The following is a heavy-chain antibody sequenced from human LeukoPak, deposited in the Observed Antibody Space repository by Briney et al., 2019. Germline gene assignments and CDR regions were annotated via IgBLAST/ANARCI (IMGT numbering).Heavy chain of an antibody. CDR2: IYYGGST. CDR3: ATIGIRYFDWLPSPYYYYGMDV. CDR1: GGSISSSSYY. D-gene: IGHD3-9*01. V-gene: IGHV4-39*07. J-gene: IGHJ6*02. Sequence: SETLSLTCTVSGGSISSSSYYWGWIRQPPGKGLEWIGSIYYGGSTYYNPSLKSRVTISVDTSKNQFSLKLSSVTAADTAVYYCATIGIRYFDWLPSPYYYYGMDVWGQGTTVTVSS.